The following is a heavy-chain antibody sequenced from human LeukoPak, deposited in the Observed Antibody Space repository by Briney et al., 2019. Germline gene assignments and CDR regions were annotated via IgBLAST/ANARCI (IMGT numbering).Heavy chain of an antibody. D-gene: IGHD3-10*01. Sequence: GGSLRLSCAASGFTFSSYEMNWVRQAPGKGLEWVSYISSSGSTIYYADSVKGRFTISRDNAKNSLYLQMNSLRAEDTAVYYCARDSGRHGFVYWGQGTLVTVSS. CDR3: ARDSGRHGFVY. CDR1: GFTFSSYE. V-gene: IGHV3-48*03. CDR2: ISSSGSTI. J-gene: IGHJ4*02.